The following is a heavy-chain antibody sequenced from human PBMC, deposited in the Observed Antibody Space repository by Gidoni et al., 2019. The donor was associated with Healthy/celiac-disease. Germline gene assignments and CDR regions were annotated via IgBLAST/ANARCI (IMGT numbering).Heavy chain of an antibody. CDR3: ARDMYYYDSSGYYFAPFDY. Sequence: EVQLVESGGGLVKPGGSLRLSCAASGFTFSSYSMNWVRQAPGKGLEWVSSISSSSSYIYYADPVKGRFTISRDNAKNSLYLQMNSLRAEDTAVYYCARDMYYYDSSGYYFAPFDYWGQGTLVTVSS. CDR2: ISSSSSYI. CDR1: GFTFSSYS. V-gene: IGHV3-21*01. D-gene: IGHD3-22*01. J-gene: IGHJ4*02.